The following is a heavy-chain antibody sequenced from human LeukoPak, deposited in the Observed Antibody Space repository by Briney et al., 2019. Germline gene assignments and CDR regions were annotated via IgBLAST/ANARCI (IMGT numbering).Heavy chain of an antibody. D-gene: IGHD3-9*01. J-gene: IGHJ4*02. CDR1: GYTFTGYY. Sequence: ASVKVSCKASGYTFTGYYMHWVRQAPGQGLEWMGWINPNSGGTNYAQKFQGRVTMTRDTSISTAYMELSRLRSDDTAVYYCARGRPKYYDILTGYEDYWGQGTLVTVSS. CDR3: ARGRPKYYDILTGYEDY. V-gene: IGHV1-2*02. CDR2: INPNSGGT.